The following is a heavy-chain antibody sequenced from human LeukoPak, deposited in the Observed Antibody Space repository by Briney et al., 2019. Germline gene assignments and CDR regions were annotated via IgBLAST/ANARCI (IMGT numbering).Heavy chain of an antibody. CDR3: ARVDPNYYDSSGYWWGAFDI. CDR2: ISAYNGNT. D-gene: IGHD3-22*01. V-gene: IGHV1-18*01. CDR1: GYTFTSYG. Sequence: ASVKVSCKASGYTFTSYGISWVRQAPGQGLEWMGWISAYNGNTNYAQKLQGRVTMTTDTSTSTAYMELRSLRSDDTPVYYCARVDPNYYDSSGYWWGAFDIWGQGTMVTVSS. J-gene: IGHJ3*02.